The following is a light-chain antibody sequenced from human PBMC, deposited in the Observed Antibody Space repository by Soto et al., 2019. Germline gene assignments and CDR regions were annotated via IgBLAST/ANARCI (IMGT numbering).Light chain of an antibody. J-gene: IGKJ3*01. Sequence: EIVMTQSPATLSVSPGERATLSCRASQSVSSNLAWYQQKPGQAPRLLIYGASTRATGVPARFSGSGSGTEFTLPISSLHSEDFAVYYCQQYNNWPFTFGPGTKVDIK. CDR3: QQYNNWPFT. V-gene: IGKV3-15*01. CDR2: GAS. CDR1: QSVSSN.